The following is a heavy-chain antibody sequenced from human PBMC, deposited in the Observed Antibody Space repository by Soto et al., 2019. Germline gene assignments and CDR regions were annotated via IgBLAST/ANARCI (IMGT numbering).Heavy chain of an antibody. D-gene: IGHD6-6*01. V-gene: IGHV3-11*06. CDR3: ARDPRGVAARRHFDY. Sequence: GGSLRLSCAASGFTFSDYYMSWIRQAPGKGLEWVSYISSSSSYTNYADSVKGRFTISRDNAKNSLYLQMNSLRAEDTAVYYCARDPRGVAARRHFDYWGQGTLVPVSS. CDR2: ISSSSSYT. CDR1: GFTFSDYY. J-gene: IGHJ4*02.